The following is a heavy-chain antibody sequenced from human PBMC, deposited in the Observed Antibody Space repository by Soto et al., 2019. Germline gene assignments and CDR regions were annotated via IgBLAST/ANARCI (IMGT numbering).Heavy chain of an antibody. CDR1: GFSFSDCG. J-gene: IGHJ6*02. D-gene: IGHD3-3*01. Sequence: PGGSLRLSCAASGFSFSDCGMHWVRQAPGKGLEWVAVISYDGSNKYYADSGKGRFTISRDNSKNTLYLQMNSLRAEDTAVYYCAKAPYLYDFWSGYYIGYYGMDVWGQGTTVTVSS. CDR2: ISYDGSNK. V-gene: IGHV3-30*18. CDR3: AKAPYLYDFWSGYYIGYYGMDV.